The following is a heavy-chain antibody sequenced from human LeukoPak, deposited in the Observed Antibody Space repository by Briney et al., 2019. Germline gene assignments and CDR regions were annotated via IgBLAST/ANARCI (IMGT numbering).Heavy chain of an antibody. CDR1: GFTFSSYG. Sequence: GGSLRLSCAASGFTFSSYGMHWVRQAPGKGLEGVAFIRYDGSNKYYADSVKGRFTISRDNSKNTLYLQMNSLRAEDTAVYYCAKESMTTVTTFDYWGQGTLVTVSS. V-gene: IGHV3-30*02. CDR3: AKESMTTVTTFDY. D-gene: IGHD4-17*01. CDR2: IRYDGSNK. J-gene: IGHJ4*02.